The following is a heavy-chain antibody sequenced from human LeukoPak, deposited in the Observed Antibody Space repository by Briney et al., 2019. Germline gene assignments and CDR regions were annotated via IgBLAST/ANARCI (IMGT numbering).Heavy chain of an antibody. D-gene: IGHD7-27*01. V-gene: IGHV3-23*01. CDR1: GLTFGNYG. CDR3: ARDIRLTGLFDY. CDR2: IGGSGSTT. Sequence: PGGSLRLSCVTSGLTFGNYGMNWVRQAPGKGLEWVSSIGGSGSTTYYADSVRGRFTISRDNSKSSLYLQMNSLRAEDTAVYYCARDIRLTGLFDYWGQGTLVTVSS. J-gene: IGHJ4*02.